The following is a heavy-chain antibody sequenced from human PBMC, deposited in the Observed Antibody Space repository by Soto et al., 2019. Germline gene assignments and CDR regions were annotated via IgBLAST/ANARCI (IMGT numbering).Heavy chain of an antibody. D-gene: IGHD6-13*01. J-gene: IGHJ3*02. CDR1: GFTFSSYA. CDR2: ISGSGGST. Sequence: EVQLLESGGGLVQPGGSLRLSCAASGFTFSSYAMSWVRQAPGKGLEWVSAISGSGGSTYYADSVKGRFTISRDNSKNTLYLQMNSLIAEDTAVYYCAKDLSYSSSWPDAFDIWGQGTMVTVSS. CDR3: AKDLSYSSSWPDAFDI. V-gene: IGHV3-23*01.